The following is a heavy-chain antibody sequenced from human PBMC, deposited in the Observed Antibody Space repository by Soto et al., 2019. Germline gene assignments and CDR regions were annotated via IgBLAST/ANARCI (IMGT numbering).Heavy chain of an antibody. D-gene: IGHD2-15*01. J-gene: IGHJ4*02. Sequence: QVQLVQSGAEVKKPGASVKVSCKASGYTFTSYAMHWVRQAPGQRLEWMGWINAGNGNTKYSQKFQGRVTITRDTSARTAYMELRSLRSEDTAVYYCDFRGYCSGGSCFDYWGQGTLVTVSS. V-gene: IGHV1-3*01. CDR1: GYTFTSYA. CDR3: DFRGYCSGGSCFDY. CDR2: INAGNGNT.